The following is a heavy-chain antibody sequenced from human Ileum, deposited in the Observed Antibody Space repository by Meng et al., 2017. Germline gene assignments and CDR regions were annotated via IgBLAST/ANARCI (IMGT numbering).Heavy chain of an antibody. CDR3: ATSNDRDVYYLGY. CDR2: IFQSGRT. J-gene: IGHJ4*02. CDR1: GTW. Sequence: GRLQGPGPRLVRPSGTLSLTCAVTGTWWSWVRQPPGKGLEWIGEIFQSGRTNYNPSLKSRVTISIDKSKSQISLQLSAVTAADTAVYSCATSNDRDVYYLGYWGQGTLVTVSS. D-gene: IGHD3-22*01. V-gene: IGHV4-4*02.